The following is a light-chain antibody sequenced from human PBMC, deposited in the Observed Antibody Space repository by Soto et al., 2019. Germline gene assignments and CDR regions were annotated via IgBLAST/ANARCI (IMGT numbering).Light chain of an antibody. J-gene: IGKJ5*01. Sequence: EIVMTQSPATPSVSPGERATLSCRASQSVGDNLAWYQQKPGQAPRLLIHGASTRAAGIPARFSGCGSGTEFLLPIRGLQPENFAVYLPQEYNNWPPNTSGKGTRQEIK. CDR3: QEYNNWPPNT. V-gene: IGKV3-15*01. CDR2: GAS. CDR1: QSVGDN.